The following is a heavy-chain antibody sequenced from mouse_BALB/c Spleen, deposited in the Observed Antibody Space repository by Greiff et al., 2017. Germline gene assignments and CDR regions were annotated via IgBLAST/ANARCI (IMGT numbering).Heavy chain of an antibody. CDR1: GFTFSSYG. V-gene: IGHV5-6-3*01. D-gene: IGHD1-1*01. Sequence: EVQRVESGGGLVQPGGSLKLSCAASGFTFSSYGMSWVRQTPDKRLELVATINSNGGSTYYPDSVKGRFTISRDNAKNTLYLQMSSLKSEDTAMYYCARSGSSYDYWGQGTTLTVSS. CDR3: ARSGSSYDY. CDR2: INSNGGST. J-gene: IGHJ2*01.